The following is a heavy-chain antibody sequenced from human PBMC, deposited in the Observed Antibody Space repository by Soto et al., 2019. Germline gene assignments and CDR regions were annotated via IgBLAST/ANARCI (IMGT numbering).Heavy chain of an antibody. J-gene: IGHJ4*02. Sequence: PSETLSLTCTVSGGSISSGGYYWSWIRQHPGKGLEWIWYICCSGSTNYKPSLKSRFTISVYTSNKQFSLKLSSVAVADTAVYYCARAYRNRVDTTTFDSWGQGTLVTVSA. CDR1: GGSISSGGYY. V-gene: IGHV4-61*08. D-gene: IGHD5-12*01. CDR3: ARAYRNRVDTTTFDS. CDR2: ICCSGST.